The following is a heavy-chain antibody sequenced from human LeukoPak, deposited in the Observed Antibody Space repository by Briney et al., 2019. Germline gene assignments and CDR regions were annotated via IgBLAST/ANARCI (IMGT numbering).Heavy chain of an antibody. Sequence: ASVKVSCKASGYTFTSHYMHWVRQAPGQGLEWMGIINSSGGSTTYAQKFQGRVTMTRDTSTSTVYMELSSLRSEDTAVYYCARDFLGYGGNGRNYFDYWGQGTLVTVSS. D-gene: IGHD4-23*01. CDR3: ARDFLGYGGNGRNYFDY. J-gene: IGHJ4*02. CDR2: INSSGGST. CDR1: GYTFTSHY. V-gene: IGHV1-46*01.